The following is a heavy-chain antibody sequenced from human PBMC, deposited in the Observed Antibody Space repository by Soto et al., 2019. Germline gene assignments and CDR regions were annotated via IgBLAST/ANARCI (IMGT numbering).Heavy chain of an antibody. CDR3: ARDKFLLSY. CDR1: GFTFSSYG. CDR2: IWYDGGNK. J-gene: IGHJ4*02. Sequence: QVQLVESGGGVVQPGRSLRLSCTASGFTFSSYGMHWVRQAPGKGLEWVGIIWYDGGNKYYADSVKGRFTISRDNSKNTLYLQMNSLRAEGTAVYYCARDKFLLSYWGQGTLVTVSS. V-gene: IGHV3-33*01. D-gene: IGHD2-15*01.